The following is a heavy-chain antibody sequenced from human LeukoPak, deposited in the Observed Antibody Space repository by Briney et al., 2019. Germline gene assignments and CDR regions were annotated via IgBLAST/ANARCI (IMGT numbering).Heavy chain of an antibody. D-gene: IGHD2-2*02. CDR2: IIPIFGTA. CDR1: GGTFSSYA. V-gene: IGHV1-69*13. Sequence: ASVKVSCKASGGTFSSYAISWVRQAPGQGLEWMGGIIPIFGTANYAQKFQGRVTITADESTSTAYMELSSLRSEDTAVYYCARDCFTPRSTSCYTSFDYWGQGTLVTVSS. J-gene: IGHJ4*02. CDR3: ARDCFTPRSTSCYTSFDY.